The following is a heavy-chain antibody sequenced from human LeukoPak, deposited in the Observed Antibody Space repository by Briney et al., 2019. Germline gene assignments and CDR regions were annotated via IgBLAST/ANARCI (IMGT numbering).Heavy chain of an antibody. CDR1: GGSISNYY. CDR2: IYYTGST. CDR3: AKSNGYGLVDI. J-gene: IGHJ3*02. V-gene: IGHV4-59*12. D-gene: IGHD3-10*01. Sequence: PSETLSLTCTVSGGSISNYYWSWIRQPPGKGLEWIAYIYYTGSTNYNPSLKSRVTISVDTSKNQFSLKLNSVTAADTAVHYCAKSNGYGLVDIRGQGTMVTVSS.